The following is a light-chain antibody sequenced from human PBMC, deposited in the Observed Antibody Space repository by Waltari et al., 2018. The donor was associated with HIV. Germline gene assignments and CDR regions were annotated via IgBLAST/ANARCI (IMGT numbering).Light chain of an antibody. CDR2: QDS. CDR1: KLGDTY. Sequence: SYELTQPPSVSVSPGQTASITCSGDKLGDTYACWYQQKPGQSPVLVIYQDSKRPSGIPERFSGSNSGNTATLTISGTQAMDEADYYCQAWDSSTEGYVFGTGTKVTVL. V-gene: IGLV3-1*01. CDR3: QAWDSSTEGYV. J-gene: IGLJ1*01.